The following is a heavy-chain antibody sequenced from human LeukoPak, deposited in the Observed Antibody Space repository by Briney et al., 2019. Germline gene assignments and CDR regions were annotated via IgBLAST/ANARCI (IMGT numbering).Heavy chain of an antibody. J-gene: IGHJ4*02. D-gene: IGHD3-10*01. CDR2: IKPDGSET. Sequence: GGSLRLSCAASGFTFSSNFMNWVRQAPGKGLEWVANIKPDGSETYYVDSVKGRFTISRDNTKNSLYLQMNSLRAEDTAVYYCARGGSWSFYYWGQGTLVSVSS. CDR1: GFTFSSNF. V-gene: IGHV3-7*01. CDR3: ARGGSWSFYY.